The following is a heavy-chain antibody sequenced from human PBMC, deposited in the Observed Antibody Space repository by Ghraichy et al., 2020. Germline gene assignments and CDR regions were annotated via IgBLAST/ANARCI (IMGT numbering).Heavy chain of an antibody. V-gene: IGHV1-18*01. CDR1: GYTFTSYG. CDR2: ISAYNGNT. D-gene: IGHD3-10*01. Sequence: ASVKVSCKASGYTFTSYGISWVRQAPGQGLEWMGWISAYNGNTNHAQKLQGRVTMTTDTSTSTAYMELRSLRSDDTAVYYCARDEGWFGELPDDYWGQGTLVTVSS. J-gene: IGHJ4*02. CDR3: ARDEGWFGELPDDY.